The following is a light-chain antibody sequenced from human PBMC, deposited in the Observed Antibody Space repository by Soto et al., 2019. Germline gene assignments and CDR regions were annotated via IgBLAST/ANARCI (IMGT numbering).Light chain of an antibody. CDR2: AAS. CDR3: QHYNTQSIT. V-gene: IGKV1-5*01. Sequence: DIQLIQSPATLSASVGDRITITCRASESIFQFLAWYQQRSGRAPNLLIYAASDWETGVPSRFSGRGSGTEFTLTIDSLQPDDSATYYCQHYNTQSITFGGGTKVDVK. CDR1: ESIFQF. J-gene: IGKJ4*01.